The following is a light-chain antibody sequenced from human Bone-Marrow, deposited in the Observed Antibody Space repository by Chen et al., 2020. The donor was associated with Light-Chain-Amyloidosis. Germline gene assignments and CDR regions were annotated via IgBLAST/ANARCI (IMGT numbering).Light chain of an antibody. V-gene: IGLV3-21*02. CDR3: QVWDRSSDRPV. CDR1: NIGSTS. CDR2: DGS. Sequence: SYVLTQPSSVSVAPGQTATIACWGNNIGSTSVHWYQQTPGQAPLLVVYDGSDRPSGIPGRWSGSNSGNTATLTISRVEAGDEADYDCQVWDRSSDRPVFGGGTKLTVL. J-gene: IGLJ3*02.